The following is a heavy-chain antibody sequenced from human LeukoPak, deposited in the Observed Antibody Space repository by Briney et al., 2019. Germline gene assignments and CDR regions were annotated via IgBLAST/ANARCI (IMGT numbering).Heavy chain of an antibody. D-gene: IGHD3-3*01. Sequence: ASVKVSCKASGYTFTGYYMHWVRQAPGQGLEWMGWINPNSGGTNYAQKFQGWVTMTRDTSISTAYMELSRLRSDDTAVYYCARDQPPTITIFGAVLPYYYYGMDVWGQGTTVTVSS. J-gene: IGHJ6*02. CDR2: INPNSGGT. CDR3: ARDQPPTITIFGAVLPYYYYGMDV. V-gene: IGHV1-2*04. CDR1: GYTFTGYY.